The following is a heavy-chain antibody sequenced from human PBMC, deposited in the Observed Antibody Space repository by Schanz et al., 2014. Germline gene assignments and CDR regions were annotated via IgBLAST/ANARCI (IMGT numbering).Heavy chain of an antibody. Sequence: QVQLVQSGSELKKPGASVNISCKASGYSFTGYYIHWVRQAPGQGLEWMAWINPNSGDTNYAQRFQGRVTLTRDTSISTVYMELSRLRSDDTAVYYCARERASSIADHWGQGTLLAVSS. CDR2: INPNSGDT. J-gene: IGHJ4*02. D-gene: IGHD6-6*01. CDR3: ARERASSIADH. V-gene: IGHV1-2*02. CDR1: GYSFTGYY.